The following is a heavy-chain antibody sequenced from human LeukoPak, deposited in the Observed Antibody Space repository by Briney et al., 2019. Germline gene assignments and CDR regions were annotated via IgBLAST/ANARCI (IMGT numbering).Heavy chain of an antibody. CDR1: GFTFSSYW. CDR2: INSDGSST. J-gene: IGHJ4*02. CDR3: ARDMNHDYGDYVGVFDY. D-gene: IGHD4-17*01. V-gene: IGHV3-74*01. Sequence: GGSLRLSCAASGFTFSSYWMHWVRQAPGKGLVWVSRINSDGSSTSYADSVKGRFTISRDNAKNTLYLQMNSLRAEDTAVYYCARDMNHDYGDYVGVFDYWGQGTLVTVSS.